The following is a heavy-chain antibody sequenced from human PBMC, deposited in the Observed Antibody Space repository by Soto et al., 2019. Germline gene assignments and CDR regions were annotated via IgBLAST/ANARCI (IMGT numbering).Heavy chain of an antibody. Sequence: ASVKVSCKASGYTFTSYGISWVRQAPGQGLEWMGWISAYNGNTNYAQKLQGRVTMTTDTSTSTAYMELRSLRSDDTAVYYCARVLSSWRGSFYYYGMDVWGQGTPSTVSS. V-gene: IGHV1-18*01. CDR2: ISAYNGNT. J-gene: IGHJ6*02. CDR1: GYTFTSYG. CDR3: ARVLSSWRGSFYYYGMDV. D-gene: IGHD3-10*01.